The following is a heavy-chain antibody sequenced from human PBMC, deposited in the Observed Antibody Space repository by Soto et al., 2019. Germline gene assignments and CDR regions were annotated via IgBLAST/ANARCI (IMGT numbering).Heavy chain of an antibody. CDR2: IYYSGST. CDR3: ARGTYEGGSCHHYYYYGMDV. J-gene: IGHJ6*02. D-gene: IGHD2-15*01. Sequence: SETLSLTCTVSGGSISSYYWSWIRQPPGKGLEWIGYIYYSGSTNYNPSLKSRVTISVDTSKNQFSLKLSSVTAADTAVYYCARGTYEGGSCHHYYYYGMDVWGQGTTVTVSS. CDR1: GGSISSYY. V-gene: IGHV4-59*12.